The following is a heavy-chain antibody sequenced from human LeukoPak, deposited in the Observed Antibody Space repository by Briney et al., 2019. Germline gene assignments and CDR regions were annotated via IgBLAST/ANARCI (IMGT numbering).Heavy chain of an antibody. V-gene: IGHV1-24*01. D-gene: IGHD2-8*01. CDR3: ATLACSSTSGPYCTNGVCYSYMDV. CDR2: FDPEDGET. CDR1: GYTLTELS. Sequence: ASVKVSCKVSGYTLTELSMHWVRQAPGKGLEWMGGFDPEDGETIYAQKFQGRVTMTEDTSTDTAYMELSSLRSEDTAVYYRATLACSSTSGPYCTNGVCYSYMDVWGKGTTVTVSS. J-gene: IGHJ6*03.